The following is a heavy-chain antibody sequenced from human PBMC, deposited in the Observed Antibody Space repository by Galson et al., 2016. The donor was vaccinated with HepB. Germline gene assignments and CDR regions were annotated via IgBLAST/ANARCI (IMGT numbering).Heavy chain of an antibody. J-gene: IGHJ4*02. D-gene: IGHD6-13*01. V-gene: IGHV3-7*03. Sequence: SLRLSCAASGFSIRNHWMSWVRQAPGKGLEWVANINQDGSVEKYADSVRGQFTVFKDNAKNSVYLQLNSLSADDTAMFYCARIAADGSTFDYWGQGTLVTVSS. CDR1: GFSIRNHW. CDR3: ARIAADGSTFDY. CDR2: INQDGSVE.